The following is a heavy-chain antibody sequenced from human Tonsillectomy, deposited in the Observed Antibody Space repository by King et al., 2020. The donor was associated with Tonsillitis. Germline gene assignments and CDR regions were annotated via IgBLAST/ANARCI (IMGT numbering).Heavy chain of an antibody. J-gene: IGHJ4*02. CDR2: ISAYNGNT. Sequence: QLVQSGAEVKKPGASVKVSCKASGYTFTSYDISWVPQAPGQGLEWMGWISAYNGNTNYAQKFQGRVTMTTDTSTSTAYMELRSLRSDDTAVYYCAREGSGWYRYFFDYWGQGTLVTVSS. CDR3: AREGSGWYRYFFDY. D-gene: IGHD6-19*01. V-gene: IGHV1-18*04. CDR1: GYTFTSYD.